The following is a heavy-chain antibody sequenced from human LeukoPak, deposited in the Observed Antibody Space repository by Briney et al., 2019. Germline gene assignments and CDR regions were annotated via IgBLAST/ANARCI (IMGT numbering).Heavy chain of an antibody. J-gene: IGHJ3*02. D-gene: IGHD3-22*01. CDR2: IYISGNT. CDR1: GGSISNYY. V-gene: IGHV4-4*07. Sequence: SETLSLTCTVSGGSISNYYWSWIRQPAGKGLEWIGRIYISGNTHYNPSLKSRVTISLETSKNQFSLRLSSVTAADTAVYYCARDYYDSSGYSTGGFDIWGQGTMVTVSS. CDR3: ARDYYDSSGYSTGGFDI.